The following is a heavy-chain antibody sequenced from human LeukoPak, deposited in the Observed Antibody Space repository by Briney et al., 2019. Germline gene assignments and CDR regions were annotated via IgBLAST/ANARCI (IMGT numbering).Heavy chain of an antibody. CDR1: GGSISSSSYY. CDR2: IYYSGST. D-gene: IGHD5-18*01. Sequence: SETLSLTCTVSGGSISSSSYYWGWIRQPPGKGLEWIGSIYYSGSTYYNPSLKSRVTISVDTSKNQFSLKLSSVTAADTAVYYCASGRYSYGPSADYWGQGTLVTVSS. CDR3: ASGRYSYGPSADY. J-gene: IGHJ4*02. V-gene: IGHV4-39*01.